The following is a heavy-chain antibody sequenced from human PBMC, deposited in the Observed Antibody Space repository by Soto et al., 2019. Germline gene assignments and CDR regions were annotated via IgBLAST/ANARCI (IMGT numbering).Heavy chain of an antibody. Sequence: QVQLVQSGAEVKKSGASVKVSCKASGYTFTSYEINWVRQATGQGLEWMGWMNPNSGNTGYAQKFQGRVTMTRNTSISTAYMELSSLRYEDTAVYYCARERSAAGTGWFDPWGQGTLVTVSS. J-gene: IGHJ5*02. D-gene: IGHD6-13*01. CDR2: MNPNSGNT. CDR3: ARERSAAGTGWFDP. V-gene: IGHV1-8*01. CDR1: GYTFTSYE.